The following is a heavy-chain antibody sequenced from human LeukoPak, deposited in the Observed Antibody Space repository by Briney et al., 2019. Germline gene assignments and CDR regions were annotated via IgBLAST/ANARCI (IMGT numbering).Heavy chain of an antibody. J-gene: IGHJ4*02. Sequence: GGSLRLSCAASGFMFNTYSMNWVRQAPGKGLEWVSYIKSSSDTIYYADSVKGRFTISRDNAKNSLYLQMNSLRDEDTAVYFCVRSLEFDYWGQGNLVTVSS. D-gene: IGHD3-3*01. V-gene: IGHV3-48*02. CDR3: VRSLEFDY. CDR1: GFMFNTYS. CDR2: IKSSSDTI.